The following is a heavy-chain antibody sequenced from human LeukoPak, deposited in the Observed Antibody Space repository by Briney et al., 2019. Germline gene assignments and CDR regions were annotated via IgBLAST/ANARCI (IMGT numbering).Heavy chain of an antibody. CDR3: ASITFYDDSSRDY. D-gene: IGHD3-22*01. J-gene: IGHJ4*02. Sequence: PSETLSLTCTVSGGSISSGGYYWSWVRQAPGKGLVWVSRINSDGSGTNYADSVKGRFTISRDNAKNTLYLQMDSLRAEDTAVYYCASITFYDDSSRDYWGQGALVTVSS. V-gene: IGHV3-74*01. CDR2: INSDGSGT. CDR1: GGSISSGGYY.